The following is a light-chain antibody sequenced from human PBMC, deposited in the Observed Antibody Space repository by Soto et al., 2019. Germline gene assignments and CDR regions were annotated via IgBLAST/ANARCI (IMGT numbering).Light chain of an antibody. J-gene: IGKJ1*01. CDR1: QFVSRR. CDR2: DTS. CDR3: QEYIHWPPGM. V-gene: IGKV3-15*01. Sequence: EIVVTQSPATLSASPGERVTLSCRASQFVSRRLAWYQQRLGQVPRLLIYDTSTRAPGISARFSGSGSGTEFTLTISSLQSEDFAFYYCQEYIHWPPGMFGPGTTVDIK.